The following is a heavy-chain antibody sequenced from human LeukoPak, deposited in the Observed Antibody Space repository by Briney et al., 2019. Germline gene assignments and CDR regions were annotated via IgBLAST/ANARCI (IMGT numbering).Heavy chain of an antibody. Sequence: ASETLSLTCTVSGGSISSYYWSWIRQPPGKGLEWIGSIYYSGSTYYNPFLKSRVTISVDTSKNQFSLKLSSVTAADTAVYYCARLPIYCSSTSCYSSHYYYMDVWGKGTTVTVSS. J-gene: IGHJ6*03. D-gene: IGHD2-2*01. CDR2: IYYSGST. V-gene: IGHV4-39*01. CDR1: GGSISSYY. CDR3: ARLPIYCSSTSCYSSHYYYMDV.